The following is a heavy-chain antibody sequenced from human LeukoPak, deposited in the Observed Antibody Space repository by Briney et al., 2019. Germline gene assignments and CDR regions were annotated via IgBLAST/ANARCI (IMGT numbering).Heavy chain of an antibody. V-gene: IGHV4-59*01. J-gene: IGHJ6*02. D-gene: IGHD4-17*01. CDR2: IYYSGMT. Sequence: SETLSLTCTVSGGSISRYYWSWIRQSPGKGLEWIGYIYYSGMTNYNPSLKSRVTISVDTSKNQFSLKLSSVTAADTAVYFCAREDPQTTVPEGMDVWGQGTTVTVSS. CDR1: GGSISRYY. CDR3: AREDPQTTVPEGMDV.